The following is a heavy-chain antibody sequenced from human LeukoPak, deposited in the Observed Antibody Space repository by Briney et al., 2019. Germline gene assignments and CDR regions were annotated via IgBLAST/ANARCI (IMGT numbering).Heavy chain of an antibody. J-gene: IGHJ4*02. V-gene: IGHV4-59*08. CDR3: ARQTNGGIVGAPAHFDY. Sequence: SETLSLTYAVYGGSFSGYYWSWIRQPPGKGLEWIGYIYYSGSTNYNPSLKSRVTISVDTSKNQFSLKLSSVTAADTAVYYCARQTNGGIVGAPAHFDYWGQGTLVTVSS. CDR2: IYYSGST. D-gene: IGHD1-26*01. CDR1: GGSFSGYY.